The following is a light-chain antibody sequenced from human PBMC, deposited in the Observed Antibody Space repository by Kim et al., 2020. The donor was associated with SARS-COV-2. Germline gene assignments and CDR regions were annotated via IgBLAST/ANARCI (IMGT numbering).Light chain of an antibody. Sequence: ELTQPPSVSVSPGQTASITCSGDKLGDKYACWYQQKPGQSPVLVIYQDSKRPSGIPERFSGSNSGNTATLTISGTQAMDEADYYCQAWDSSMVVFGGGTQLTVL. CDR3: QAWDSSMVV. CDR2: QDS. V-gene: IGLV3-1*01. J-gene: IGLJ2*01. CDR1: KLGDKY.